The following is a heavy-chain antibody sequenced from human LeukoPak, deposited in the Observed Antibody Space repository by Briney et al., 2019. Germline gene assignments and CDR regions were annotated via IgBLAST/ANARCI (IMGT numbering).Heavy chain of an antibody. J-gene: IGHJ4*02. V-gene: IGHV3-21*01. CDR2: ISSSSSYI. CDR1: GFTFSSYS. Sequence: PGGSLRLSCAASGFTFSSYSMNWVRQAPGKGLEWVSSISSSSSYIYYADSVKGRFTISRDNAENSLYLQMNSLRAEDTAVYYCARDSIAAAGNFDYWGQGTLVTVSS. CDR3: ARDSIAAAGNFDY. D-gene: IGHD6-13*01.